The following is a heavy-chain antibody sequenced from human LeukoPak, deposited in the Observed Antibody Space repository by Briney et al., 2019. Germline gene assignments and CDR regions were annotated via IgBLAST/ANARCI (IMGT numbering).Heavy chain of an antibody. D-gene: IGHD3-10*01. CDR1: GYTFTSYD. CDR3: ARPSSSRASGVFDP. J-gene: IGHJ5*02. V-gene: IGHV1-8*01. Sequence: ASVKVSCKASGYTFTSYDINWVRQATGQGLEWTGWMNPNSGNTGYAQKFQGRVTMTRNTSISTAYMELSSLRSEDTAVYYCARPSSSRASGVFDPWGQGTLVTVSS. CDR2: MNPNSGNT.